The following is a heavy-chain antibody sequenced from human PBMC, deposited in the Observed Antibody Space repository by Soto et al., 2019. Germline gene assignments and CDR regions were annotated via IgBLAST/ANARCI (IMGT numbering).Heavy chain of an antibody. Sequence: PSETLSLTCTVSGGSISSSYDFWGWIRQSPGKGLEWIATIHYSGKTNYYNPSLKSRVTISVDTSKNQFSLKLSSVTAADTAVYYCAVAVAGPTAIGYWGQGTLVTVSS. D-gene: IGHD6-19*01. CDR2: IHYSGKT. CDR3: AVAVAGPTAIGY. J-gene: IGHJ4*02. V-gene: IGHV4-39*01. CDR1: GGSISSSYDF.